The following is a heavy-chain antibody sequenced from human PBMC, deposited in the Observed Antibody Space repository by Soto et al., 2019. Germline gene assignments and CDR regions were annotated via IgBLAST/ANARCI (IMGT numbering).Heavy chain of an antibody. Sequence: PWRVLRLSCAASGFTFSSYGMHWVRQAPGKGLEWVAVIWYDGSNKYYADSVKGRFTISRDNSKNTLYLQMNSLRTEDTAVYYCTTEYGCSSTSCYWDVNYYYYYMDVRGKGTTVTVSS. CDR3: TTEYGCSSTSCYWDVNYYYYYMDV. D-gene: IGHD2-2*01. CDR2: IWYDGSNK. CDR1: GFTFSSYG. V-gene: IGHV3-33*01. J-gene: IGHJ6*03.